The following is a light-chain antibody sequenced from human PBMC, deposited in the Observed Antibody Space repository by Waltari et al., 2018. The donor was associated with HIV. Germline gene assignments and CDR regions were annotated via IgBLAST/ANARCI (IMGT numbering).Light chain of an antibody. Sequence: QSALTQPASVSGSPGQSITISCTGTSSDVGSYNLVSCYQQHPGKAPKLMFYEVSKRPSGVSNRFSGSKSGNTASLTISGLQAEDEADYYCCSYAGSSTFVFGGGTKLTVL. J-gene: IGLJ3*02. CDR1: SSDVGSYNL. V-gene: IGLV2-23*02. CDR2: EVS. CDR3: CSYAGSSTFV.